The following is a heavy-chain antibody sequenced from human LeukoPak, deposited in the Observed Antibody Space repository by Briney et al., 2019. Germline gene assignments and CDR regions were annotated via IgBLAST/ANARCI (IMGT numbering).Heavy chain of an antibody. D-gene: IGHD6-25*01. CDR3: ARAEAAGDNRGGYYYFYMDV. CDR2: ISDSGGRT. Sequence: GGSLRLSCAVSGITLSNYGMSWVRQAPGKGLEWVAGISDSGGRTNYADSVKGRFTISRDNPKSTLYLQMNSLRAEDTAVYYCARAEAAGDNRGGYYYFYMDVWGKGTTVTVSS. CDR1: GITLSNYG. J-gene: IGHJ6*03. V-gene: IGHV3-23*01.